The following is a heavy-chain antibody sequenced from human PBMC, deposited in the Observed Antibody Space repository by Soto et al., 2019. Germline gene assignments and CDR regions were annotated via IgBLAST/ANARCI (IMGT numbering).Heavy chain of an antibody. CDR2: IYPGDSDT. CDR1: GYSFSSYW. CDR3: ARHGCSSTSCPYYYYYGMDV. V-gene: IGHV5-51*01. J-gene: IGHJ6*02. D-gene: IGHD2-2*01. Sequence: PGESLKISCKGFGYSFSSYWISWVRQMPGKGLEWMGIIYPGDSDTRYSPSFQGQVTISADKSISTAYLQWSSLKASDTAMYYCARHGCSSTSCPYYYYYGMDVWGQGTTVTVSS.